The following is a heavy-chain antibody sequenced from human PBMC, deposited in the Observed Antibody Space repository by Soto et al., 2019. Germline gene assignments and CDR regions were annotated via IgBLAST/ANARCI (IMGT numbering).Heavy chain of an antibody. CDR1: GYTFTSYG. Sequence: ASVKVSCKASGYTFTSYGISWVRQAPGQGLEWMGWISAYNGNTNYAQKLQGRVTMTTDTSTSTAYMELRSLRSDDTAVYYCARHVGVVTQANNWFDPWGQGTLVTVSS. CDR3: ARHVGVVTQANNWFDP. J-gene: IGHJ5*02. D-gene: IGHD3-3*01. CDR2: ISAYNGNT. V-gene: IGHV1-18*01.